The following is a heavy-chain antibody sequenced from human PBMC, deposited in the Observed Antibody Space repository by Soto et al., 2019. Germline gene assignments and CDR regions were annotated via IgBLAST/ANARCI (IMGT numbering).Heavy chain of an antibody. CDR2: ISGSGGST. CDR3: ASRTSGWYFDY. D-gene: IGHD6-19*01. Sequence: GSLRLSCTASGFTFSSYAMNWVRQAPGKGLEWVSVISGSGGSTYYADSVKGRFTISRDNPKNKLYLQMNSLRAEDTAVYYCASRTSGWYFDYWGQGTLVTVSS. J-gene: IGHJ4*02. CDR1: GFTFSSYA. V-gene: IGHV3-23*01.